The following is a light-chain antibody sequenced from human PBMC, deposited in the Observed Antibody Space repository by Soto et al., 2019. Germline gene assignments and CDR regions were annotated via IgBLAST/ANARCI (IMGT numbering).Light chain of an antibody. V-gene: IGLV2-14*01. CDR1: SADIGAYDH. J-gene: IGLJ1*01. Sequence: QSVLTQPASASGSPGRSISISCAGTSADIGAYDHVSWYQQHPGKAPKLIIYDVSSRPSGVSNRFSGSKSANTASLTIFGLQAEDEADYFCSSYTDFSLYVFGTGTKVTVL. CDR3: SSYTDFSLYV. CDR2: DVS.